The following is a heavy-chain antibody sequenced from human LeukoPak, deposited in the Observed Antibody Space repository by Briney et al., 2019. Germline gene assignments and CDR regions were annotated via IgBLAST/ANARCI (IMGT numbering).Heavy chain of an antibody. D-gene: IGHD6-13*01. CDR1: GFTFSSYA. Sequence: PGGSLRLSCAASGFTFSSYAVSWVRQAPGKGLEWVSSISGSGDATYSADSVKGRFTISRDNSKNTLYLQMSSLRAEDTAVYYCAKDWGYSSSQGYYFDYWGQGTLVTVSS. CDR3: AKDWGYSSSQGYYFDY. V-gene: IGHV3-23*01. J-gene: IGHJ4*02. CDR2: ISGSGDAT.